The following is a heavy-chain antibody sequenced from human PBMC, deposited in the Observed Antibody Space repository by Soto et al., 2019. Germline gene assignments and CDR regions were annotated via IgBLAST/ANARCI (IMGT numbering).Heavy chain of an antibody. CDR1: GFTFSSYA. V-gene: IGHV3-23*01. D-gene: IGHD2-15*01. CDR3: AKRRGAGGHFDY. CDR2: VSIGGST. J-gene: IGHJ4*02. Sequence: PGGSLRLSCAASGFTFSSYAMGRVRQGPGKGLEWVAVVSIGGSTHYADSVRGRFTISRDNSKNTLSLQMNSLTAEDTAVYFCAKRRGAGGHFDYWGQGALVTVPQ.